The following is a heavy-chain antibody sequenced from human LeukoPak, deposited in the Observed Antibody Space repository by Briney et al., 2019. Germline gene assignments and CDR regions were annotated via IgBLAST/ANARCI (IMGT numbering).Heavy chain of an antibody. CDR1: GFTFSSNY. CDR2: ICSGGST. V-gene: IGHV3-53*01. J-gene: IGHJ5*02. Sequence: GRSLRLSCAASGFTFSSNYMSWVRQAPGKGLEWVSVICSGGSTYYADSVKGRFTISRDNSKNTLYLQMNSLRAEDTAVYYCARRGGFGEFIFDPWGQGTLVTVSS. D-gene: IGHD3-10*01. CDR3: ARRGGFGEFIFDP.